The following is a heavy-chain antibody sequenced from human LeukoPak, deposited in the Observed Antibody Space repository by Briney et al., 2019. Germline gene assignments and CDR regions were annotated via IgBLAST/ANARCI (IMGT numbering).Heavy chain of an antibody. J-gene: IGHJ4*02. V-gene: IGHV3-23*01. CDR2: ISGSGGST. Sequence: AGGSLRLSCAASGFTFSSYAMSWVRQAPGKGLEWVSAISGSGGSTYYADSVKGRFTISRDNSKNTLYLQMNSLRAEDTAVYYCAKLRTAAHYFDYWGQGTLVTVSS. CDR1: GFTFSSYA. CDR3: AKLRTAAHYFDY. D-gene: IGHD2-21*02.